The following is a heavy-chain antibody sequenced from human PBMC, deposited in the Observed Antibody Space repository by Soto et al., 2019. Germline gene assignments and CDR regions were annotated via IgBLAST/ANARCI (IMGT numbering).Heavy chain of an antibody. CDR2: TSSDGTII. V-gene: IGHV3-30*01. J-gene: IGHJ4*02. Sequence: GGSLRLSCAASGFSFSSYALHWVRQAPGKGLEWVAITSSDGTIISYGDSVKGRFTISRDNSKNTLYLQMNSLRAEDTAVYYCAKDRQTYYDILTGSPLDYWGQGTLVTVSS. D-gene: IGHD3-9*01. CDR1: GFSFSSYA. CDR3: AKDRQTYYDILTGSPLDY.